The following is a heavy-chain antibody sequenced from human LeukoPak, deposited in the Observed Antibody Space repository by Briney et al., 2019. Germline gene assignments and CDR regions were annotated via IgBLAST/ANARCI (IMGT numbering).Heavy chain of an antibody. Sequence: PGGSLRPSCAASGFTFSSYEMNWVRQAPGKGLEWVANIKEDGGEMYYVDSVKGRFIISRDNAKNSVYLQMNILRVEDTAVYYCASGMIEFDYWGQGTLVTVSS. V-gene: IGHV3-7*01. CDR2: IKEDGGEM. J-gene: IGHJ4*02. D-gene: IGHD1-14*01. CDR3: ASGMIEFDY. CDR1: GFTFSSYE.